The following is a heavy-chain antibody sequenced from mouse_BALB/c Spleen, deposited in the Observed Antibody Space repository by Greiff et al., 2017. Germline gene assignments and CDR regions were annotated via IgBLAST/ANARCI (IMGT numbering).Heavy chain of an antibody. CDR1: GFSLTSYG. V-gene: IGHV2-2*02. Sequence: VQLQQSGPGLVQPSQSLSITCTVSGFSLTSYGVHWVRQSPGKGLEWLGVIWSGGSTDYNAAFISRLSISKDNSTSQVFFKMNSLQANDTAIYYCARNDYDALDYWGQGTSVTVSS. CDR2: IWSGGST. CDR3: ARNDYDALDY. J-gene: IGHJ4*01.